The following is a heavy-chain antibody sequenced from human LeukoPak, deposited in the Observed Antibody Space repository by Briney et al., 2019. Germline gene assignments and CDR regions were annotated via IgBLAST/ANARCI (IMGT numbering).Heavy chain of an antibody. J-gene: IGHJ4*02. CDR2: IYSGGST. D-gene: IGHD6-19*01. CDR3: AIATVAGIFY. Sequence: GGSPRLSCAASGFTFSSYAMSWVRQAPGKGLEWVSVIYSGGSTYYADSVKGRFTISRDNSKNTLYLQMNSLRAEDTAVYYCAIATVAGIFYWGQGTLVTVSS. V-gene: IGHV3-53*01. CDR1: GFTFSSYA.